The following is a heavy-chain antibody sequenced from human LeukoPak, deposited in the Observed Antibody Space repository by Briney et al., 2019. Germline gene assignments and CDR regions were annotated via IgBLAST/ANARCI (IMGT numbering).Heavy chain of an antibody. CDR2: IYSSGST. Sequence: SQTLSLTCTVSGGSISSGDYYWSWIRQPPGKGLEWIGYIYSSGSTYYNSSLRSRVTISVDTSKNQFSLKLSSVTAADTAVYYCARVRDSSGLYLDCWGQGTLVTVSS. CDR1: GGSISSGDYY. V-gene: IGHV4-30-4*01. J-gene: IGHJ4*02. CDR3: ARVRDSSGLYLDC. D-gene: IGHD3-22*01.